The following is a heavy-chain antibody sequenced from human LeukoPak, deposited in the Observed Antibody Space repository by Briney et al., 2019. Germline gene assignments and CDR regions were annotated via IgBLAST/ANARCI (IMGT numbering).Heavy chain of an antibody. V-gene: IGHV3-23*01. D-gene: IGHD2/OR15-2a*01. CDR1: GFTFNNYA. CDR2: ISASGGST. Sequence: PGGSLRLSCAASGFTFNNYAMSWVRQAPGKGLEWVSSISASGGSTHYADSVKGRFTISRDNSKNTLYLQMNSLRAEDTALYYCAKDNRPFDYWGQGTLVTVSS. J-gene: IGHJ4*02. CDR3: AKDNRPFDY.